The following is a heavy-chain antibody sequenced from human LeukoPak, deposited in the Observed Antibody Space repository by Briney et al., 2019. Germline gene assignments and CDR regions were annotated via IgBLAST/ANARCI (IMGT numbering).Heavy chain of an antibody. CDR3: ARLSKMRTMVRGVITTALDY. J-gene: IGHJ4*02. V-gene: IGHV4-4*07. CDR2: IYTSGGT. D-gene: IGHD3-10*01. CDR1: GGSFNNYY. Sequence: SETLSLTCTVSGGSFNNYYWSWIRQPAGKGLEWIGRIYTSGGTNYNPSLKSRVTISVDTSKNQFSLKLSSVTAADTAVYYCARLSKMRTMVRGVITTALDYWGQGTLVTVSS.